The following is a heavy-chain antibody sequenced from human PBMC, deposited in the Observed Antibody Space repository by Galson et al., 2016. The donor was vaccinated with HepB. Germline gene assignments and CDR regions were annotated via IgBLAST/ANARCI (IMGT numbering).Heavy chain of an antibody. Sequence: SETLSLTCVVSGGAFNGYSWSWIRQPPGKGLEWIGEINHSGSTNYNPSLQNRVTMSVDTSKKELSLKINAVTAADSAVYFCARPFAYGPRSSFNLWGQGSVVIVSS. D-gene: IGHD3-10*01. CDR3: ARPFAYGPRSSFNL. CDR1: GGAFNGYS. J-gene: IGHJ4*03. CDR2: INHSGST. V-gene: IGHV4-34*01.